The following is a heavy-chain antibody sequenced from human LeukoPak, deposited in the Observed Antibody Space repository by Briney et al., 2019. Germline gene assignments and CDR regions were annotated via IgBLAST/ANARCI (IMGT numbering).Heavy chain of an antibody. J-gene: IGHJ3*02. Sequence: GGSLRLSCAASGFTFSSYSMAWVRQAPGKGLKWVSLISSSRSYIYYADSVKCRFTISRDNAKNSLYLQMNSLRAEDTAVYYCARLSSGDAFDIWGQGTMVTVSS. D-gene: IGHD3-22*01. V-gene: IGHV3-21*01. CDR3: ARLSSGDAFDI. CDR2: ISSSRSYI. CDR1: GFTFSSYS.